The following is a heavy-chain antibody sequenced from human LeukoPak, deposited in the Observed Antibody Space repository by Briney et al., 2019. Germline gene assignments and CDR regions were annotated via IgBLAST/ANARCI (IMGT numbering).Heavy chain of an antibody. V-gene: IGHV1-8*01. D-gene: IGHD6-13*01. J-gene: IGHJ6*03. Sequence: ASVKVSCKASGYTFTSYDINWVRQATGQGLEWMGWMNPNSGNTGYAQKFQGRVTMTRNTSISTAYMELSSLRSEDTAVYYCARGYSSRPKHRPYYMDVWGKGTTVTISS. CDR3: ARGYSSRPKHRPYYMDV. CDR1: GYTFTSYD. CDR2: MNPNSGNT.